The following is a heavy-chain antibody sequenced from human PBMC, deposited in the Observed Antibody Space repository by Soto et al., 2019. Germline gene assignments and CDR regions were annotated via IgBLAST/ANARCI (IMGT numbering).Heavy chain of an antibody. CDR1: AFTSNNYW. V-gene: IGHV3-7*03. CDR2: IKRGGSEK. Sequence: GGSMRLSCVPSAFTSNNYWMSWVRHDTGKGLEWVANIKRGGSEKYYVDSVKGRFTISRDNAKNSLYLQMNSLRAEDTAVYYGAEFIPVLGDFGLWGRGTLVTVSS. J-gene: IGHJ2*01. CDR3: AEFIPVLGDFGL. D-gene: IGHD3-10*02.